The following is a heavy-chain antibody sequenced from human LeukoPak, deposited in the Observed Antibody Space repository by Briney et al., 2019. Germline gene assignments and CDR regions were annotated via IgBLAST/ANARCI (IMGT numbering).Heavy chain of an antibody. D-gene: IGHD2-15*01. Sequence: GGSLRLSCAASGFTFSSYWMSWVRQAPGKGLEWVANIKQDGSEKYYVDSVKVRFTISRDNAKNSLYLQMNSLRAEDTAVYYCARVRAATSYYYYYYMDVWGKGTTVTVSS. CDR1: GFTFSSYW. V-gene: IGHV3-7*01. CDR2: IKQDGSEK. CDR3: ARVRAATSYYYYYYMDV. J-gene: IGHJ6*03.